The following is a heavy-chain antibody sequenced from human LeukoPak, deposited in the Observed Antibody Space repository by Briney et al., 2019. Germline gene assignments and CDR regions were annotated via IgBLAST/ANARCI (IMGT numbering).Heavy chain of an antibody. CDR1: GYSISSGYY. CDR3: ARDPAAAGHFDY. D-gene: IGHD6-13*01. J-gene: IGHJ4*02. Sequence: SETLSLTCTVSGYSISSGYYWGWIRQPPGKGLEWIGYIYYSGSTNYNPSLKSRVTISVDTSKNQFSLKLSSVTAADTAVYYCARDPAAAGHFDYWGQGTLVTVSS. V-gene: IGHV4-61*01. CDR2: IYYSGST.